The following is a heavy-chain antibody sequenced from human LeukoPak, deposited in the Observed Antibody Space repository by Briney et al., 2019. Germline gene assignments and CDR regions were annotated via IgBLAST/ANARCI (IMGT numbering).Heavy chain of an antibody. J-gene: IGHJ3*02. CDR1: GFTFSSNA. V-gene: IGHV3-30-3*01. D-gene: IGHD5-18*01. CDR3: AKGRQQWWTFDALDI. CDR2: ISYDGGNK. Sequence: GGSLRLSCAASGFTFSSNAIHWVRQAPGKGLEWVAEISYDGGNKYYADAVKGRFTISRDNSKTTLYLQMRSLIPDDTAVYYCAKGRQQWWTFDALDIWGQGTMVTVSS.